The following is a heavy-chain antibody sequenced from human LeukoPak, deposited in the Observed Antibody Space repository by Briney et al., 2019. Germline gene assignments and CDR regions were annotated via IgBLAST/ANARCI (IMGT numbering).Heavy chain of an antibody. Sequence: GGSLRLSCAASGFIFSNYAMNWVRQAPGKGLEWVAVIWYDGSNKYYADSVKGRFTISRDNSKNTLYLQMNSLRAEDTAVYYCARDLEAYYDSSGYALDYWGQGTLVTVSS. CDR3: ARDLEAYYDSSGYALDY. J-gene: IGHJ4*02. V-gene: IGHV3-33*08. CDR1: GFIFSNYA. D-gene: IGHD3-22*01. CDR2: IWYDGSNK.